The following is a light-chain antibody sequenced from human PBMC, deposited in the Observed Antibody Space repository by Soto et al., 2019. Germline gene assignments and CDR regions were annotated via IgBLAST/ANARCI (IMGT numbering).Light chain of an antibody. V-gene: IGKV1D-8*01. CDR1: QGISNY. CDR3: QQYHDFPST. CDR2: AAS. J-gene: IGKJ1*01. Sequence: VIWMTQSPSLFSASTGDRVTISCRMSQGISNYLAWYQQKPGKAPELLIYAASTLQTGVPSRFSGSGFGTDFTLTISGLQSEDFATYYCQQYHDFPSTFGQGTTVEIK.